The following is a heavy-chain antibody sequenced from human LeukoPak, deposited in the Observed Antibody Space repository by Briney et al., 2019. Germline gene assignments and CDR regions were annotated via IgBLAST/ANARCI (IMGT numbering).Heavy chain of an antibody. CDR3: ARISDGSDY. V-gene: IGHV4-34*01. CDR1: GGSFSGYY. D-gene: IGHD3-10*01. Sequence: SETLSLTCACYGGSFSGYYWSWIRQPPGKGLEWIGEINHSGSTNYNPSLKSRVTISVDTSKNQFSLKLSSVTAADTAVYYCARISDGSDYWGQGTLVTVSS. J-gene: IGHJ4*02. CDR2: INHSGST.